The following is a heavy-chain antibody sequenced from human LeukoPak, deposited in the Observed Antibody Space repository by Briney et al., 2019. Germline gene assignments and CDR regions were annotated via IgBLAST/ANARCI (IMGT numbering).Heavy chain of an antibody. CDR1: GFTSTTYW. CDR2: IRKDGKEI. D-gene: IGHD3-16*02. J-gene: IGHJ3*02. CDR3: ASSKRGTYRFDAYDI. Sequence: GGSLRLSCATSGFTSTTYWISWVRQAPGKGLEWVANIRKDGKEIDYVDSVKGRFTISSDHAKRSINLQMSSLRVEDTAVYYCASSKRGTYRFDAYDIWGQGTMVTVSS. V-gene: IGHV3-7*01.